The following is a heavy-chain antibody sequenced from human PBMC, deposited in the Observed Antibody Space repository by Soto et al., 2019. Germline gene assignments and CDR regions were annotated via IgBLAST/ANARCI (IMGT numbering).Heavy chain of an antibody. Sequence: HPGGSLRLSCAASGFTFGSYAMHWVRQAPGKGLEWVAVISYDGSNKYYADSVKGRFTISRDNSKNTLYLQMNSLRAEDTAVYYCARDLRGYNFKGYFDYWGQGTLVTVSS. CDR1: GFTFGSYA. CDR2: ISYDGSNK. D-gene: IGHD6-25*01. J-gene: IGHJ4*02. V-gene: IGHV3-30-3*01. CDR3: ARDLRGYNFKGYFDY.